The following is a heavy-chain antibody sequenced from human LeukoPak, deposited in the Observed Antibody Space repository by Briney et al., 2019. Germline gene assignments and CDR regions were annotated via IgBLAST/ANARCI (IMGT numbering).Heavy chain of an antibody. CDR1: GYTFTGYS. D-gene: IGHD4-17*01. J-gene: IGHJ2*01. CDR3: AGQPGDYGDYVPLDWYFDL. Sequence: ASVKVSCKASGYTFTGYSVHWVRQAPGQGLEWMGWINPNSGGTKYALKFQGRVTMTRDTSISTAYMELSRLRSDDTAVYYCAGQPGDYGDYVPLDWYFDLWGRGTLATVSS. V-gene: IGHV1-2*02. CDR2: INPNSGGT.